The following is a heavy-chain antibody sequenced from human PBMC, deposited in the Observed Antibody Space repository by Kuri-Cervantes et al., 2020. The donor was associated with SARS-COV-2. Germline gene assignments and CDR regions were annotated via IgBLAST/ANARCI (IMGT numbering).Heavy chain of an antibody. CDR3: ARDSGWFGELSGKHYYYYYGMDV. D-gene: IGHD3-10*01. CDR2: ISGSDGST. J-gene: IGHJ6*02. Sequence: ETLSLTCAASGFTFSSYAMSWVRQAPGKGLEWVSAISGSDGSTYYADSVKGRFTISRDNPKKSLYLQMNSLRAEDTAVYYCARDSGWFGELSGKHYYYYYGMDVWGQGTTVTVSS. CDR1: GFTFSSYA. V-gene: IGHV3-23*01.